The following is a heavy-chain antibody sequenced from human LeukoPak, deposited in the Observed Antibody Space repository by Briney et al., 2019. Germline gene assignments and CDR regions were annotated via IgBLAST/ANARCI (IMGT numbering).Heavy chain of an antibody. V-gene: IGHV1-2*02. CDR1: GYIFTGYY. J-gene: IGHJ4*02. D-gene: IGHD1-26*01. Sequence: ASVKVSCKASGYIFTGYYMHWVRQAPGQGLEWMGWINPNSGGTNSAQKFQGRVTMTRDTSISTAYMELSRLTSDDTAVYYCARHPYSGSYHFDYWGQGALVTVSS. CDR3: ARHPYSGSYHFDY. CDR2: INPNSGGT.